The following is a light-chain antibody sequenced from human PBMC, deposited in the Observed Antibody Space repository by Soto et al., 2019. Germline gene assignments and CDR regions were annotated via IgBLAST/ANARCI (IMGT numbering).Light chain of an antibody. CDR1: QSVSSY. V-gene: IGKV3-11*01. CDR2: DAS. J-gene: IGKJ4*01. CDR3: QQRSNSPLT. Sequence: EIVLTQSPATLALSPGERATLSCRASQSVSSYLAWYQQKPGQAPRLLIYDASNRATGIPARFSGSGSGTDFTLTISSLEPEDFAVYYSQQRSNSPLTLGGGTKVEIK.